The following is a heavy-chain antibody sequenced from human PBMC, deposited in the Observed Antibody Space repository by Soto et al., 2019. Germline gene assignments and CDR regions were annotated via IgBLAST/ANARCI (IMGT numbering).Heavy chain of an antibody. CDR1: GYTFTGYY. V-gene: IGHV1-2*02. Sequence: SVKVSCKASGYTFTGYYMNWVRQAPGQELEWMGWINPNSGGTNYAQKFQGRVTMTRDTSISTAYMELSRLRSDDTAVYYCARDQTKHVGLENYYYYGMDVWGQGTTVTVSS. CDR3: ARDQTKHVGLENYYYYGMDV. D-gene: IGHD1-1*01. CDR2: INPNSGGT. J-gene: IGHJ6*02.